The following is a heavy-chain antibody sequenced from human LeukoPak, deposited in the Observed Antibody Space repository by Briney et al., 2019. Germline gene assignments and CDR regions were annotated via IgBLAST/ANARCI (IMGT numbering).Heavy chain of an antibody. CDR1: GFTFSSYA. D-gene: IGHD3-10*01. CDR2: IKQDGSEK. CDR3: ARYGSHWDFDY. V-gene: IGHV3-7*01. J-gene: IGHJ4*02. Sequence: SGGSLRLSCAASGFTFSSYAMSWVRQAPGKGLEWVANIKQDGSEKHYVDSVKGRFTISRDNARNSMYLQMDSLRVEDTAVFYCARYGSHWDFDYWGQGTLVTVSS.